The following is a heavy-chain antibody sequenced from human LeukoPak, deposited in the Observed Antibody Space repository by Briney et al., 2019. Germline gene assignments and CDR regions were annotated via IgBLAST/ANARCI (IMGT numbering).Heavy chain of an antibody. CDR2: IYHSGST. Sequence: SETLSLTCTVSGYSISSGYYWGWIRQPPGKGLEWIGSIYHSGSTYYNPSLKSRVTISVDTSKNQFSLKLSSVTAADTAVYYCAGNSYGYEFDYWGQGTLVTVSS. CDR3: AGNSYGYEFDY. V-gene: IGHV4-38-2*02. J-gene: IGHJ4*02. D-gene: IGHD5-18*01. CDR1: GYSISSGYY.